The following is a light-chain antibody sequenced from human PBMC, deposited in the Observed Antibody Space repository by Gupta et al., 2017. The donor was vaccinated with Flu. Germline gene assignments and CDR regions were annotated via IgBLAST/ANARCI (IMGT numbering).Light chain of an antibody. CDR2: AGS. CDR1: SSDVGSYNL. Sequence: QSALTQPASGSGSPGQSITIPCPGPSSDVGSYNLVSWYQQHPGKAPKLMIYAGSNRPSGVSNRFSGSKSGNTASLTISGLQAEDEADYYCCSYAGSNTWVFGGGTKLTVL. CDR3: CSYAGSNTWV. V-gene: IGLV2-23*01. J-gene: IGLJ3*02.